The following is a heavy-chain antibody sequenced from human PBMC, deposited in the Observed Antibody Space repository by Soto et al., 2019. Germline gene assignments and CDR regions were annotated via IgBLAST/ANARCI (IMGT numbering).Heavy chain of an antibody. CDR2: ISSSSSTI. D-gene: IGHD6-25*01. Sequence: EVQLVESGGGLVQPGGSLRLSCAASGFTFSSYSMNWVRQAPGKGLEWVSYISSSSSTIYYADSVKGRFTISTDNAKNSLYLQMNSLRAEDTAVYYCATSGPPARYAFDIWGQGTMVTVSS. V-gene: IGHV3-48*01. CDR1: GFTFSSYS. J-gene: IGHJ3*02. CDR3: ATSGPPARYAFDI.